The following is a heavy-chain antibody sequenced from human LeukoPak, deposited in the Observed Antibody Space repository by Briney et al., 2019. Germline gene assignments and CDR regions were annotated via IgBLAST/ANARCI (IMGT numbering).Heavy chain of an antibody. D-gene: IGHD2-15*01. V-gene: IGHV1-69*10. CDR1: GGTFISYA. Sequence: ASVTVSFKASGGTFISYAISWVRQAPGQGLEWMGGIIPILGIANYAQKFQGRVTITVDKSTSTAYMELSSLRSEDTAVYYCARDRLVGVVADTHYYYGMDVWGQGTTVTVSS. J-gene: IGHJ6*02. CDR3: ARDRLVGVVADTHYYYGMDV. CDR2: IIPILGIA.